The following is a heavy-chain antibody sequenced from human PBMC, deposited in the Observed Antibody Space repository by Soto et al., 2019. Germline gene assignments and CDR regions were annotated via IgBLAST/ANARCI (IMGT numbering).Heavy chain of an antibody. CDR1: GGSFTSNNW. Sequence: QVQLQESGPGLVKPSGTLSLTCAVSGGSFTSNNWWTWVRQPPGQGLEWIGEIYRTGSTNYNPSLKSRVTTSLDKSENQFSLKVTSLTAADTAVYYCASRDPGTSVDYWGQGTLVTVSS. J-gene: IGHJ4*02. CDR3: ASRDPGTSVDY. V-gene: IGHV4-4*02. CDR2: IYRTGST. D-gene: IGHD1-7*01.